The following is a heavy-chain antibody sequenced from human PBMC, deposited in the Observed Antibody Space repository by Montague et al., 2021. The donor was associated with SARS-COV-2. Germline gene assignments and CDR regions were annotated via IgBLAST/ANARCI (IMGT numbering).Heavy chain of an antibody. V-gene: IGHV6-1*01. D-gene: IGHD4-23*01. Sequence: CAISGDSVASPSAAWSWIRQSPSGGLEWLGRTYYRSKWYNNYAASVRSRITIGPDTSKNQFSLHLNSVTPEDTAVYYCARAPGPGDGGNGNFEYWGQGSLVTVSS. CDR3: ARAPGPGDGGNGNFEY. CDR1: GDSVASPSAA. J-gene: IGHJ4*02. CDR2: TYYRSKWYN.